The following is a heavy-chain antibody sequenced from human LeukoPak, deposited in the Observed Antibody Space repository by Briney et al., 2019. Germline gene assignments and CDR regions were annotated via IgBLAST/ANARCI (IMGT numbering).Heavy chain of an antibody. V-gene: IGHV3-74*01. CDR1: GFTFSSYW. CDR3: APTTSRPIDY. D-gene: IGHD1-1*01. J-gene: IGHJ4*02. Sequence: GGSLRLSCAASGFTFSSYWMHWVRQAPGKGLVWVSRINSDGSSTSYADSVKGRFTISRDNARNTLYLQVNSLRAEDTAVYYCAPTTSRPIDYWGQGTLVTVSS. CDR2: INSDGSST.